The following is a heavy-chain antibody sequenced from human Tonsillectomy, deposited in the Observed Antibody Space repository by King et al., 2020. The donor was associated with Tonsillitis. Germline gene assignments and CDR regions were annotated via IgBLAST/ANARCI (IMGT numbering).Heavy chain of an antibody. CDR3: TPYDSGSHFD. V-gene: IGHV3-15*01. CDR2: ISPRTGGGTT. Sequence: VQLVESGGGLVKPGGSLRLSCTAPGFSLSNAWMSWVRQAPGKGLEWVGRISPRTGGGTTDYAAPVKGRFTISRDDPNNMLYLHMNSLKDEDTAIYYCTPYDSGSHFDWGQGTLVTVSS. D-gene: IGHD3-10*01. CDR1: GFSLSNAW. J-gene: IGHJ4*02.